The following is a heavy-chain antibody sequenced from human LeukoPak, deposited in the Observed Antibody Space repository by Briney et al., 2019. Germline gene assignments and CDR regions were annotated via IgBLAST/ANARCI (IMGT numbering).Heavy chain of an antibody. D-gene: IGHD2-2*01. CDR2: INPNSGGT. CDR3: ARDTYCSSISCFPQYMDV. Sequence: GASVKVSCKASGYTFTGYYLHWVRQAPGQGLEWMGWINPNSGGTNYAQKFQGRVTMTRDTSISTAYMELSRLTSDDTAVYYCARDTYCSSISCFPQYMDVWGTGTTVTVSS. J-gene: IGHJ6*03. V-gene: IGHV1-2*02. CDR1: GYTFTGYY.